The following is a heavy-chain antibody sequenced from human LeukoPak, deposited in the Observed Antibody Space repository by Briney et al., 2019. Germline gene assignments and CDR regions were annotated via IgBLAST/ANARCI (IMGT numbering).Heavy chain of an antibody. Sequence: ASVKVSCKASGYTFTSYGISWVRQAPGQGLEWMGWISAYNGNTNYAQKLQGRVTMTTDTSTSTAYMELRSLRSDDTAVYYCARDIYEASSGWFPSDYYYYYMDVWGKGTTVTVSS. D-gene: IGHD6-19*01. CDR2: ISAYNGNT. V-gene: IGHV1-18*01. CDR3: ARDIYEASSGWFPSDYYYYYMDV. CDR1: GYTFTSYG. J-gene: IGHJ6*03.